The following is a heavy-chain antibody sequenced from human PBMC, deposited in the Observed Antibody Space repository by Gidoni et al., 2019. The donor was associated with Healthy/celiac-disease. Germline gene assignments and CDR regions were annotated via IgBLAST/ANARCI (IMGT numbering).Heavy chain of an antibody. J-gene: IGHJ5*02. V-gene: IGHV1-69*01. CDR3: ARDSPYCSGGSCYSGVGWFDP. D-gene: IGHD2-15*01. CDR2: IIPIFGTA. Sequence: QVQLVQSGAEVKKPGSSVKVSCKASGGTFSSYASSWVRQAPGQGLEWMGGIIPIFGTANYAQKFQGRVTITADESTSTAYMELSSLRSEDTAVYYCARDSPYCSGGSCYSGVGWFDPWGQGTLVTVSS. CDR1: GGTFSSYA.